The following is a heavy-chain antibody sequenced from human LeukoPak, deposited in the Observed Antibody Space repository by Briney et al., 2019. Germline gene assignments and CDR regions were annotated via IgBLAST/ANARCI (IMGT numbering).Heavy chain of an antibody. CDR2: IFGSGGSP. CDR3: GKTTVGYSSGQKPAWPVDY. V-gene: IGHV3-23*01. J-gene: IGHJ4*02. CDR1: GFTFGSHA. Sequence: GGSLRLSCEASGFTFGSHAMYWVRQAPGKGLEWVAGIFGSGGSPHYADPVMGRFTISRDNPRNTVYLQINSLRAEDTAVYYCGKTTVGYSSGQKPAWPVDYWGQGTLVTVSS. D-gene: IGHD5-18*01.